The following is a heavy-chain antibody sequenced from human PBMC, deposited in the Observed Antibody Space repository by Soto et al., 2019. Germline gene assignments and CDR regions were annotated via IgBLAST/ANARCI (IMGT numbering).Heavy chain of an antibody. CDR3: TYYDSSGDYFDY. Sequence: SETLSLTCTVSGGSISSGGYYWSWIRQDPGKGLEWIGYIYYSGVTYYNPSLKSRVTISVDTSKNQFSLKLSSVTAADTAVYYCTYYDSSGDYFDYWGQGTLVTVSS. J-gene: IGHJ4*02. CDR2: IYYSGVT. CDR1: GGSISSGGYY. D-gene: IGHD3-22*01. V-gene: IGHV4-31*03.